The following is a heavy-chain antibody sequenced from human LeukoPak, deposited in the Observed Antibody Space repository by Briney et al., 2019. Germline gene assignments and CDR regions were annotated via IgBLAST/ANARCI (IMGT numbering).Heavy chain of an antibody. CDR2: ISSSSSYI. Sequence: KPSETLSLTCTVSGGSISSYYWNWVRQAPGKGLEWVSSISSSSSYIYYADSVKGRFTISRDNAKNSLYLQMDSLRAEDTAVYYCARDRLRFLEWLPFDYWGQGTLVTVSS. J-gene: IGHJ4*02. CDR1: GGSISSYY. CDR3: ARDRLRFLEWLPFDY. V-gene: IGHV3-21*01. D-gene: IGHD3-3*01.